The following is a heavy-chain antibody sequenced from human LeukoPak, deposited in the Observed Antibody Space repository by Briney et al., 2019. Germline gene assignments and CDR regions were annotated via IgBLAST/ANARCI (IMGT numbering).Heavy chain of an antibody. CDR3: ARAGGWSNYFDY. V-gene: IGHV4-59*01. Sequence: KPSETLSLTCTVSGGSISSYYWSWIRQPPGKGLEWIGYIYYSGSTNYNPSLKSRVTISVDTSKNQFSLKLSSVTAADTAVYYCARAGGWSNYFDYWGQGTLVTVSS. CDR2: IYYSGST. CDR1: GGSISSYY. J-gene: IGHJ4*02. D-gene: IGHD6-19*01.